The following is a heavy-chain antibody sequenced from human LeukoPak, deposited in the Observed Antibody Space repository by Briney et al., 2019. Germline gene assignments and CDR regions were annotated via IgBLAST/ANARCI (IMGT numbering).Heavy chain of an antibody. V-gene: IGHV3-7*01. J-gene: IGHJ6*02. CDR2: IKQDGSEK. CDR1: GITFTHAY. Sequence: GGSLRLSCKVSGITFTHAYMNWVRQAPGKGLEWVANIKQDGSEKYYVDSVKGRFTISRDNAKNSLYLQMNSLRAEDTAVYYCARDLIVSTVYYYGMDVWGQGTTVTVSS. CDR3: ARDLIVSTVYYYGMDV. D-gene: IGHD5/OR15-5a*01.